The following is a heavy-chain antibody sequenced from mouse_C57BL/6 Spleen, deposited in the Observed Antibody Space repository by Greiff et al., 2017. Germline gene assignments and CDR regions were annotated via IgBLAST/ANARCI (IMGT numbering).Heavy chain of an antibody. CDR1: GYAFTNYL. CDR3: ARGRIYYGNYEGFAY. J-gene: IGHJ3*01. D-gene: IGHD2-1*01. CDR2: INPGSGGT. Sequence: QVQLKESGAELVRPGTSVKVSCKASGYAFTNYLIEWVKQRPGQGLEWIGVINPGSGGTNYNEKFKGKETLTADKSSSTAYMQLSSLTSEDSAVYFCARGRIYYGNYEGFAYWGQGTLVTVSA. V-gene: IGHV1-54*01.